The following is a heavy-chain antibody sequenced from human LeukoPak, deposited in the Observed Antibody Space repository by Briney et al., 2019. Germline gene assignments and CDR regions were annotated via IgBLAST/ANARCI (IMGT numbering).Heavy chain of an antibody. Sequence: GGSLRLSCAASGFTFYDYAMHWVRQPPGKGLEWVSLISGDGGATQYADSVKGRFTISRDNSKNSLYLQMNTLRTEDTALYYCANVAVWGSTFDIWGRGTMVTVSS. J-gene: IGHJ3*02. CDR1: GFTFYDYA. CDR2: ISGDGGAT. V-gene: IGHV3-43*02. D-gene: IGHD3-16*01. CDR3: ANVAVWGSTFDI.